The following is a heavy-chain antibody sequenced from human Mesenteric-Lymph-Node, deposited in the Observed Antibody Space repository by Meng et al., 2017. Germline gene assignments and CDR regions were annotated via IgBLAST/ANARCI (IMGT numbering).Heavy chain of an antibody. D-gene: IGHD6-13*01. CDR2: ISGSGGNT. V-gene: IGHV3-23*01. Sequence: GGSLRLSCAASGFTFSSYWMHWVRQAPGKGLEWVSAISGSGGNTYYGDSVKGRFTISRDNSKNTLYLQMNSLRAEDTAVYYCARVPYSSSWYEDSQSSNNWFDPWGQGTLVTVSS. CDR1: GFTFSSYW. J-gene: IGHJ5*02. CDR3: ARVPYSSSWYEDSQSSNNWFDP.